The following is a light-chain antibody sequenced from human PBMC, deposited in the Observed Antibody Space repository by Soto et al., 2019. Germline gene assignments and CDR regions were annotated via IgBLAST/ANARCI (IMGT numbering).Light chain of an antibody. CDR3: SSYTSSSTVV. CDR2: EVS. CDR1: SSDVGGYNY. Sequence: QSALTQPASVSGSPGQSITISCTGTSSDVGGYNYVSWYQQHPGKAPKIMIYEVSNRPLGVSNRFSGSKSGNTASLTISGLQAEDEADYYFSSYTSSSTVVFGGGTKLTVL. V-gene: IGLV2-14*01. J-gene: IGLJ2*01.